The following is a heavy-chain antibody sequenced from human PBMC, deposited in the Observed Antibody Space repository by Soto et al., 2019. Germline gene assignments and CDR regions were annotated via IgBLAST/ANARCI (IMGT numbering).Heavy chain of an antibody. CDR3: ARGLGYCSGGSCYSDY. Sequence: EVQLVESGGGLVQPGGSLRLSCAASGFTFSTYSMNWVRQAPGKGLEWVSYISSSSSTIYYADSVKGRFTISRDNAKNSLYLQVNSLRDEDTAVYYCARGLGYCSGGSCYSDYWGQGTLVTVSS. CDR1: GFTFSTYS. V-gene: IGHV3-48*02. J-gene: IGHJ4*02. CDR2: ISSSSSTI. D-gene: IGHD2-15*01.